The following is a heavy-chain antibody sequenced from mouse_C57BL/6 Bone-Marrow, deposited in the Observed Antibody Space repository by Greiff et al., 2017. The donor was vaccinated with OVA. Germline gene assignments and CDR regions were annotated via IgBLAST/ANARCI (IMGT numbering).Heavy chain of an antibody. CDR3: ARWLLPYDFDY. CDR1: GYTFTSYW. D-gene: IGHD2-3*01. Sequence: QVQLQQPGAELVRPGSSVKLSCKASGYTFTSYWMDWVKQRPGQGLEWIGNIYPSDSETHYNQKFKDKATLTVDKSSSTAYMQLSSLTSEDSAVYYCARWLLPYDFDYWGQGTTLTVSS. J-gene: IGHJ2*01. V-gene: IGHV1-61*01. CDR2: IYPSDSET.